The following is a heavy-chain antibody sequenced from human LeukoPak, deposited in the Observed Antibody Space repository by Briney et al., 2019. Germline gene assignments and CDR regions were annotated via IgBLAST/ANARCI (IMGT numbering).Heavy chain of an antibody. CDR3: AKDRGAYYYYMDV. V-gene: IGHV3-23*01. J-gene: IGHJ6*03. CDR1: GFTFSDYY. Sequence: PGGSLRLSCAASGFTFSDYYMSWIRQAPGKGLEWVSAISGSGGSTYYADSVKGRFTISRDNSKNTLYLQMNSLRAEDTAVYYCAKDRGAYYYYMDVWGKGTTVTVSS. D-gene: IGHD4/OR15-4a*01. CDR2: ISGSGGST.